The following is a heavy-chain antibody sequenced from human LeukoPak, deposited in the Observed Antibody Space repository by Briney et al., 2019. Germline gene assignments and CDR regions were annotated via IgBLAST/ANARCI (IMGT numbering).Heavy chain of an antibody. CDR1: GGSISSGGYY. J-gene: IGHJ4*02. CDR3: ARTVERYYYDSSGLYYFDY. Sequence: TLSLTCTVSGGSISSGGYYWSWIRQHPGTGLEWIGYIYYSGSTYYNPSLKSRVTISVDTSKNQFSLKLSSVTAADTAVYYCARTVERYYYDSSGLYYFDYWGQGTLVTVSS. CDR2: IYYSGST. D-gene: IGHD3-22*01. V-gene: IGHV4-31*03.